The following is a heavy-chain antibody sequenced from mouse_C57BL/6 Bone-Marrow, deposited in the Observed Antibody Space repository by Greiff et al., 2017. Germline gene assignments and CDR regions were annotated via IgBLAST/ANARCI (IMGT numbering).Heavy chain of an antibody. Sequence: EVQLQQSGPELVKPGASVKISCKASGYTFTDYYMNWVKQSHGKSLEWIGDINPNNGGTSYNQKFKGKATLTVDKSSSTAYMELRSLTSEDSAVYYCARWDGSAGFAYWGQGTLVTVSA. CDR3: ARWDGSAGFAY. J-gene: IGHJ3*01. D-gene: IGHD2-3*01. CDR1: GYTFTDYY. V-gene: IGHV1-26*01. CDR2: INPNNGGT.